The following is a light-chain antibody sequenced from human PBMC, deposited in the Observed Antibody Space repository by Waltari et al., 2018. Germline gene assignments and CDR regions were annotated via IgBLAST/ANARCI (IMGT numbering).Light chain of an antibody. CDR3: LSRDDSGTYV. J-gene: IGLJ1*01. Sequence: SYDITPPPSVSVSPGQTARFTSFGAPLPRQSAFWFQQKPGQAPLLVIYKDTLRPSVIPERFSGSSSGTTVTLTISGVQAEDEADYYCLSRDDSGTYVFGAGTKFTVL. CDR1: PLPRQS. CDR2: KDT. V-gene: IGLV3-25*03.